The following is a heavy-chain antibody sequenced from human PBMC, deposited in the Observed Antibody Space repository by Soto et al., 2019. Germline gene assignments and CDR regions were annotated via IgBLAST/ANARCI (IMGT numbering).Heavy chain of an antibody. Sequence: SGPTLVNPTETLTLTCTVSGFSLSNARMGVSWIRQPPGKALEWLAHIFSNDEKSYSTSLKSRLTISKDTSKSQVVLTMTNMDPVDTATYYCARIQTSYYDSSGYPDYWGQGTLVTVSS. V-gene: IGHV2-26*01. D-gene: IGHD3-22*01. CDR3: ARIQTSYYDSSGYPDY. CDR2: IFSNDEK. CDR1: GFSLSNARMG. J-gene: IGHJ4*02.